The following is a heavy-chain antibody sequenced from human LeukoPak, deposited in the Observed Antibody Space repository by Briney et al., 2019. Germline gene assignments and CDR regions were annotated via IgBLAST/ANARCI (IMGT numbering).Heavy chain of an antibody. J-gene: IGHJ5*02. CDR1: GGSISSGGYY. CDR2: IYYSGST. V-gene: IGHV4-31*03. Sequence: PSQTLSLTCTVSGGSISSGGYYWSWIRQHPGKGLEWIGYIYYSGSTYYNPSLKSRVTISVDRSKNQFSLKLSSVTAADTAVYYCASSFYDILTGYSWFDPWGQGTLVTVSS. D-gene: IGHD3-9*01. CDR3: ASSFYDILTGYSWFDP.